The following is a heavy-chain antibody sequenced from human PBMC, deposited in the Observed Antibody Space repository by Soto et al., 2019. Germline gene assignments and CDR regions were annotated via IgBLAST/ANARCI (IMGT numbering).Heavy chain of an antibody. CDR3: AREGLVGYCSGGSCYVNWFDP. CDR2: INHSGST. CDR1: GDSISSYY. J-gene: IGHJ5*02. V-gene: IGHV4-34*01. Sequence: SETLSLTCSVSGDSISSYYWSWIRQPPGKGLEWIGEINHSGSTNYNPSLKSRVTISVDTSKNQFSLKLSSVTAADTAVYYCAREGLVGYCSGGSCYVNWFDPWGQGTLVTVSS. D-gene: IGHD2-15*01.